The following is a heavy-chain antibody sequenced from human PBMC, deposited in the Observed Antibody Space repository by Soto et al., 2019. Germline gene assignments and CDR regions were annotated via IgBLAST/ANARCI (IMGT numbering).Heavy chain of an antibody. CDR1: GYTFTSYG. J-gene: IGHJ6*02. CDR3: ARPKIRYSSSSGDYYGMDV. Sequence: ASVKVSCKASGYTFTSYGTSWVRQAPGQGLEWMGWISAYNGNTNYAQKLQGRVTMTTDTSTSTAYMELRSLRSDDTAVYYCARPKIRYSSSSGDYYGMDVWGQGTTVTVSS. D-gene: IGHD6-6*01. V-gene: IGHV1-18*01. CDR2: ISAYNGNT.